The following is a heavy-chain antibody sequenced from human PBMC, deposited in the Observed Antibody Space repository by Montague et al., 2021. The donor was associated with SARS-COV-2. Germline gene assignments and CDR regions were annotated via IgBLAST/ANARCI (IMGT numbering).Heavy chain of an antibody. Sequence: SETLSLTCTVSGDSINNYYWSWIRQPPGRGLQWIGYIYNNGGNTDYNPSLKSRVTISVDTSKNQFSLKLTSVTAAGTAVYYCAMSGVSNGIDYWGQGSLVTVSS. CDR1: GDSINNYY. J-gene: IGHJ4*02. D-gene: IGHD2-15*01. CDR2: IYNNGGNT. V-gene: IGHV4-59*08. CDR3: AMSGVSNGIDY.